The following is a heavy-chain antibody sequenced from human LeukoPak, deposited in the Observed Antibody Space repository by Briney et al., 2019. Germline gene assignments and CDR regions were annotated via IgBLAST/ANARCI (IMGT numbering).Heavy chain of an antibody. CDR3: ARHERSGLIAAAGFDY. Sequence: SQTLSLTCTVSGGSISSGGYYWSWIRQHPGRGLEWIGYIYYSGSTYYNPSLKSRVTISVDTSKNQFSLKLSSVTAADTAVYYCARHERSGLIAAAGFDYWGQGTLVTVSS. CDR2: IYYSGST. D-gene: IGHD6-13*01. V-gene: IGHV4-31*03. J-gene: IGHJ4*02. CDR1: GGSISSGGYY.